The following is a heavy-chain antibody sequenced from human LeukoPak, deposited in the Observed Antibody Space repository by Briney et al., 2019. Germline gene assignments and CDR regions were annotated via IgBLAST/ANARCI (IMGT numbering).Heavy chain of an antibody. CDR1: GGSISSGSYY. Sequence: SQTLSLTCTVSGGSISSGSYYWSWIRQPPGKGLEWIGRIYTSGSTNYNPSLKSRVTISVDTSKNQFSLKLSSVTAADTAVYYCARSDSSGYYYVSYFDYWGQGTLVTVSS. D-gene: IGHD3-22*01. V-gene: IGHV4-61*02. CDR2: IYTSGST. J-gene: IGHJ4*02. CDR3: ARSDSSGYYYVSYFDY.